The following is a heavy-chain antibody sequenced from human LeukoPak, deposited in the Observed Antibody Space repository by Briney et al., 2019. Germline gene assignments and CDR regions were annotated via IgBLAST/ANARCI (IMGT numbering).Heavy chain of an antibody. D-gene: IGHD1-26*01. CDR1: GFTFSSYW. CDR3: AREGLLGAEDY. V-gene: IGHV3-74*01. CDR2: INKDGTYT. J-gene: IGHJ4*02. Sequence: GGSLRLSCAASGFTFSSYWMHWVRQAPGKGLGWVTRINKDGTYTTYADPVKGRFTISRDNAKNTLYLQMNSLRGEDTAVYYCAREGLLGAEDYWGQGALVTVSS.